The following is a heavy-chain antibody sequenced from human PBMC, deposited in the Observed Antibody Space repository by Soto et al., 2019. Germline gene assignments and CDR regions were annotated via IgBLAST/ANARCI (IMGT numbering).Heavy chain of an antibody. CDR1: GYTFIGYY. CDR3: ARDSDSRIAAAGTPY. V-gene: IGHV1-2*02. CDR2: INPNSGGT. Sequence: ASVKVSCKASGYTFIGYYIHWVRQAPGQGLEWMGWINPNSGGTNYAQKFQGRVTMTRDTSISTAYMELSRLRSDDTAVYYCARDSDSRIAAAGTPYWGQGTLVTVSS. J-gene: IGHJ4*02. D-gene: IGHD6-13*01.